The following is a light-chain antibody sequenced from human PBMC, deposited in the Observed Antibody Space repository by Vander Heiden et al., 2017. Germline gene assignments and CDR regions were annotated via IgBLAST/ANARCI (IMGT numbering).Light chain of an antibody. CDR1: QGISSY. J-gene: IGKJ3*01. Sequence: AIRMTQSPSSLSASTGDRVTITCRASQGISSYLAWYQQKPGKAPKLLIYAASTFQSGVPSRFSGSGSGTDFTLTISCLQSEDFATYYCQQDYSYPRTFGHGTKVDIK. CDR3: QQDYSYPRT. CDR2: AAS. V-gene: IGKV1-8*01.